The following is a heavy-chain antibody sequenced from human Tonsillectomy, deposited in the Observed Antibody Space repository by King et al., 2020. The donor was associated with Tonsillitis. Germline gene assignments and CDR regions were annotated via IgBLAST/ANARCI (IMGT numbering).Heavy chain of an antibody. D-gene: IGHD3-16*01. Sequence: QLVQSGGGLVQPGRSLRLSCTASGFTFGDNALSWVRQAPGKGLEWVGFIRNAAYGGTTEYAASVKGRFTISRDESKSIAYLQMNSLKTEDTAVYYCTRGAVTYDYWGQGTLVTVSS. CDR3: TRGAVTYDY. CDR1: GFTFGDNA. J-gene: IGHJ4*02. CDR2: IRNAAYGGTT. V-gene: IGHV3-49*04.